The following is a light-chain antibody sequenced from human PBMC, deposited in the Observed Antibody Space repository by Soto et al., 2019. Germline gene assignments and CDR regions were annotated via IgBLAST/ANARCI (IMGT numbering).Light chain of an antibody. CDR1: QSLLHSKGNNY. CDR2: LAS. V-gene: IGKV2-28*01. CDR3: MQALQTPIT. J-gene: IGKJ5*01. Sequence: DIVMTQSPLSLPVTPGEPASISCRSSQSLLHSKGNNYLDWYLQKPGQSPQLLLYLASNRASGGPDRFSGSGSGTDFTLKISRVEAEDVGVYYCMQALQTPITFGQGTRLEIK.